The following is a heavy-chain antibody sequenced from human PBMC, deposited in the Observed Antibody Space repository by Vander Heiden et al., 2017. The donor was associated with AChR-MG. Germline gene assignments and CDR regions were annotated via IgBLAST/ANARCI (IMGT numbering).Heavy chain of an antibody. D-gene: IGHD6-25*01. Sequence: EVQLVESGGGLGQPGGSLRLSCVASGFTFSSYGIHWVRQVPGKGLVWVSNINSDGSRTKYSDSGKGRFTISRENAKNTAYLQMNSLRAEDTAVYYCAREDRLSGSAIDYWGQGTLVTVSP. CDR2: INSDGSRT. J-gene: IGHJ4*02. V-gene: IGHV3-74*03. CDR3: AREDRLSGSAIDY. CDR1: GFTFSSYG.